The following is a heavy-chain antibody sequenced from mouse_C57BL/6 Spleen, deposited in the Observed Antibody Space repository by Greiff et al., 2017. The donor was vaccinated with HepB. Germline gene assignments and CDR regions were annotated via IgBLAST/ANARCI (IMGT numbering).Heavy chain of an antibody. V-gene: IGHV5-6*01. CDR2: ISSGGSYT. D-gene: IGHD2-4*01. CDR1: GFTFSSYG. Sequence: EVKVVESGGDLVKPGGSLKLSCAASGFTFSSYGMSWVRQTPDKRLEWVATISSGGSYTYYPDSVKGRFTISRDNANNTLYLQMSSLKSEDTAMYYCARDYDEDWFAYWGQGTLVTVSA. CDR3: ARDYDEDWFAY. J-gene: IGHJ3*01.